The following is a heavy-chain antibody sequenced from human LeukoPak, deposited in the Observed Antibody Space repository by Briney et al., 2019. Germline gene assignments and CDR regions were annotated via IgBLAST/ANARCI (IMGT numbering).Heavy chain of an antibody. CDR3: ARAARITMVRGVYDY. CDR2: INPNSGGT. CDR1: GYTLTGYY. J-gene: IGHJ4*02. D-gene: IGHD3-10*01. V-gene: IGHV1-2*02. Sequence: ASVKVSCKASGYTLTGYYMHWVRQAPGQGLEWMGWINPNSGGTNYAQKFQGRVTMTRDTSISTAYMELSRLRSDDTAVYYCARAARITMVRGVYDYWGQGTLVTVSS.